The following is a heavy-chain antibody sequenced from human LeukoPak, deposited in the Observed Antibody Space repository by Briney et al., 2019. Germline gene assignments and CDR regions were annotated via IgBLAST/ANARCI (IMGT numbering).Heavy chain of an antibody. Sequence: GGSLRLSCAASGFTFSNYWIHWVRQAPGKGLVWVSRIDNAGSITTYADSVKGRFTISGDNAENTLYLQMNSLRVEDTAVYYCVRSAFHAGSGNYYDYWGQGTLVTVSS. J-gene: IGHJ4*02. D-gene: IGHD3-22*01. V-gene: IGHV3-74*03. CDR2: IDNAGSIT. CDR3: VRSAFHAGSGNYYDY. CDR1: GFTFSNYW.